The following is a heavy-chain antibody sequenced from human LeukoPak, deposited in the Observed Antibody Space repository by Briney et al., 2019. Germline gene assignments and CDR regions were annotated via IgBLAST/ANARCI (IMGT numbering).Heavy chain of an antibody. J-gene: IGHJ3*02. D-gene: IGHD1-26*01. CDR1: GFTFSSYW. Sequence: GGSLRLSCAASGFTFSSYWMSWVRQAPGKGLEWVSIIYSGGSTFYADSVKGRFTISRDNSKNTLYLQMNSLRAEDTAVYYCARGGSYLRAFDIWGQGTMVTVSS. V-gene: IGHV3-53*01. CDR2: IYSGGST. CDR3: ARGGSYLRAFDI.